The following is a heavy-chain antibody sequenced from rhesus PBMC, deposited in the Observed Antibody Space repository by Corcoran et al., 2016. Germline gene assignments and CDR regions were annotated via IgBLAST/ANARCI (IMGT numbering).Heavy chain of an antibody. D-gene: IGHD4-23*01. J-gene: IGHJ4*01. V-gene: IGHV4-73*01. Sequence: QVKLQQWGEGLVKPSETLSLTCAVYGGSISGYYYWSWICQPAGKGLEWIGDIYGNRASTNYNPSLKNRVTISKDTSKNQFFLKLISVTAADTAVYYCARESPTVTDFDYWGQGVLVTVSS. CDR1: GGSISGYYY. CDR2: IYGNRAST. CDR3: ARESPTVTDFDY.